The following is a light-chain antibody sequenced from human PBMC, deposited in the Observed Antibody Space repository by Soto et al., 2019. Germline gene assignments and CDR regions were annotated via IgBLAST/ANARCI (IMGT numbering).Light chain of an antibody. CDR3: GTWDSSLSAGFYV. CDR2: DNN. V-gene: IGLV1-51*01. Sequence: QSVLTQPPSASGTPGQRVNISCSGSSSNIGNNYVSWYQQLPGTAPKLLIYDNNKRPSGIPDRFSGSKSGTSATLGITGLQTGDEADYYCGTWDSSLSAGFYVFGTGTKLTVL. CDR1: SSNIGNNY. J-gene: IGLJ1*01.